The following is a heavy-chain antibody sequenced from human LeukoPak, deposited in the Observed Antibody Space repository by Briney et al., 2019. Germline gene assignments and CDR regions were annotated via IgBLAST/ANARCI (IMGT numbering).Heavy chain of an antibody. D-gene: IGHD2-21*02. Sequence: GGSLRLSCAASGFTFSRYAMSWVRQAPGKGLEWVSAISGSGGSTYYADSVKGRFTISRDNSKNTLYLQMNSLRAEDTAVYYCAKPQNCGGDCYQYYFDYWGQGTLVTVSS. CDR1: GFTFSRYA. V-gene: IGHV3-23*01. CDR2: ISGSGGST. J-gene: IGHJ4*02. CDR3: AKPQNCGGDCYQYYFDY.